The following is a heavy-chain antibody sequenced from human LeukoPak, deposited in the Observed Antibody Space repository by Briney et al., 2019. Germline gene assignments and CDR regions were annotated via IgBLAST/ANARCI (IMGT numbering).Heavy chain of an antibody. CDR1: GGSFSGYY. CDR2: INHSGST. V-gene: IGHV4-34*01. D-gene: IGHD3-3*01. J-gene: IGHJ5*02. Sequence: SETLSLTCAVYGGSFSGYYWSWIRQPPGKGLEWIGEINHSGSTNYDPSLKSRVTISVDTSKNQFSLKLSSVTAADTAVYYCARVGYDFWSGPNWFDPWGQRTLVTVSS. CDR3: ARVGYDFWSGPNWFDP.